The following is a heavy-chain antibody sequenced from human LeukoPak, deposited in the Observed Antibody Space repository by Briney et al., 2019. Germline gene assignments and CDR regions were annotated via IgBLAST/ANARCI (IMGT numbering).Heavy chain of an antibody. Sequence: SETLSLTCTVSGGSISSSSYYWGWIRQPPGKGLEWIGSIYYSGSTYYNPSLKSRVTISVDTSKNQFSLKLSSVTAADTAVYYCAREYYDYVWGSYRFDYWGQGTLVAVSS. D-gene: IGHD3-16*02. CDR1: GGSISSSSYY. V-gene: IGHV4-39*07. J-gene: IGHJ4*02. CDR2: IYYSGST. CDR3: AREYYDYVWGSYRFDY.